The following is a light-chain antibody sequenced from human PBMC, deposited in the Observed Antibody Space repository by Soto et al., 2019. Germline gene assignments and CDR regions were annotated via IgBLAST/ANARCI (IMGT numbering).Light chain of an antibody. CDR3: XXYTXXXXPPVV. CDR1: SSNVGGYNS. V-gene: IGLV2-14*03. J-gene: IGLJ2*01. CDR2: DVS. Sequence: QSALTQPASVSGSPGQSITISCTGTSSNVGGYNSVSWYQQHPGKAPKLMIYDVSNRPSGVSARFSGSKSGNTASLTISGLXXEXXXXXXXXXYTXXXXPPVVFGGGTKLTVL.